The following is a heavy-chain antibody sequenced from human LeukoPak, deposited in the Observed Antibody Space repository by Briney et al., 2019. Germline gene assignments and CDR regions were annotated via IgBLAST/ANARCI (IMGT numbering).Heavy chain of an antibody. CDR1: GGPISSYY. CDR3: ARERGLSSSGHYFDY. J-gene: IGHJ4*02. D-gene: IGHD6-6*01. CDR2: IYYSGST. Sequence: SETLSLTCTVSGGPISSYYWSWIRQPPGKGLEWIGYIYYSGSTNYNPSLKSRVTISVDTSKNQFSLKLSSVTAADTAVYYCARERGLSSSGHYFDYWGQGTLVTVSS. V-gene: IGHV4-59*01.